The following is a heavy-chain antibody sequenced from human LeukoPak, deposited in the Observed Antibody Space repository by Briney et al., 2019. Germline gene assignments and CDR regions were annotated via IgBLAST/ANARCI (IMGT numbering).Heavy chain of an antibody. CDR2: INHSGST. D-gene: IGHD1-26*01. V-gene: IGHV4-34*01. CDR3: AKNLVGGSYYPLDY. CDR1: GGSFSDYY. J-gene: IGHJ4*02. Sequence: SETLSLTCAVYGGSFSDYYWSWIRQPPGKGLEWIGEINHSGSTNYNPSLKSRVTISVDTSKNQFSLKLSSVTAADTAVYYCAKNLVGGSYYPLDYWGQGTLVTVSS.